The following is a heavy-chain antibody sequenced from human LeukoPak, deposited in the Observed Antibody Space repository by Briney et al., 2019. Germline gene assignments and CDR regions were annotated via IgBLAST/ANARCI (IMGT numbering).Heavy chain of an antibody. D-gene: IGHD5-18*01. J-gene: IGHJ4*02. CDR3: ARRGSVDTPMSNWEWWY. CDR2: ISTYNGDT. V-gene: IGHV1-18*01. CDR1: GYTFTTYG. Sequence: ASVKVSCKASGYTFTTYGISWLRQAPGQGLEWMGWISTYNGDTSYAQKFQGRVTLTKDTSTNTVYMELRSLRSDDAAVYYCARRGSVDTPMSNWEWWYWGQGTLVTVSS.